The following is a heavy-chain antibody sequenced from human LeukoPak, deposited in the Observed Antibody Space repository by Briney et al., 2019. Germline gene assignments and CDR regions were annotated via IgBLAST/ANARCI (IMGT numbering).Heavy chain of an antibody. Sequence: ASVKVSCKASGYTFISYQMHWVRQAPGQGLEWMGIINPTGGSTSHAQKFQGRVTMTRDTSTSTDYMELSSLRSEDTAVYYCARKAAAAALDYWGQGTLVTVSS. CDR3: ARKAAAAALDY. CDR2: INPTGGST. J-gene: IGHJ4*02. V-gene: IGHV1-46*01. D-gene: IGHD6-13*01. CDR1: GYTFISYQ.